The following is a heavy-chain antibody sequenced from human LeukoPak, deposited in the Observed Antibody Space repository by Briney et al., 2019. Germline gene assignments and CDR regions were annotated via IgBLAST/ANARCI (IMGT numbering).Heavy chain of an antibody. V-gene: IGHV4-34*01. Sequence: SETLSLTCAVYGGSFSGYYWSWIRQPPGKGLEWIGEINHSGSTNYNPSLKSRVTISVDTSKNQFSLKLSSVTAADTAVYYCVRGPYCSGGSCYLVNYYYYYYMDVWGKGTTVTVSS. CDR2: INHSGST. D-gene: IGHD2-15*01. CDR1: GGSFSGYY. J-gene: IGHJ6*03. CDR3: VRGPYCSGGSCYLVNYYYYYYMDV.